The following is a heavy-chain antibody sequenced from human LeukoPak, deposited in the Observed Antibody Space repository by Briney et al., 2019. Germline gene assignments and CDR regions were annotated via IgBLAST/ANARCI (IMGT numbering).Heavy chain of an antibody. D-gene: IGHD2-15*01. J-gene: IGHJ4*02. Sequence: SETLSLTCTVSGGSISSYYWSWIRQPPGKGLEWIGYIYYSGSTNYNPSLKSRVTISVDTSKNQFSLKLSSVTAADSAVYYCARMSGLTHPRYCSGGSCYPYYFDYWGQGTLVTVSS. CDR3: ARMSGLTHPRYCSGGSCYPYYFDY. CDR2: IYYSGST. CDR1: GGSISSYY. V-gene: IGHV4-59*01.